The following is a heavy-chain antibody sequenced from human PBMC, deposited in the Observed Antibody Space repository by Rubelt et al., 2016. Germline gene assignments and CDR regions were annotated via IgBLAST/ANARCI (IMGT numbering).Heavy chain of an antibody. V-gene: IGHV1-18*01. CDR3: ARDTYYYDVSGDPFDY. J-gene: IGHJ4*02. CDR1: GYTFTSYG. CDR2: ISTYNGNI. Sequence: QLVQSGAEVKKPGASVKVSCKASGYTFTSYGISWVRQAPGQGLEWMGWISTYNGNINYAEKVQGRVTMTTDTSTNTAYMELRSLRSDDTAVYYCARDTYYYDVSGDPFDYWGQGTLVTVSS. D-gene: IGHD3-22*01.